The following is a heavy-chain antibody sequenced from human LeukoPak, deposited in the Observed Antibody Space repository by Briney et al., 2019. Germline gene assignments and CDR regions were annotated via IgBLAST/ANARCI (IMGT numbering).Heavy chain of an antibody. Sequence: SETLSLTCAVYGGSFSGYYWSWIRQPPGKGLEWIGEINHSGSTNYNPSLKSRVTISVDTSKNHFSLTLSSVTAADTAVSYCARALPVSGYGYFAYWGQGTLVTVSS. CDR1: GGSFSGYY. CDR2: INHSGST. D-gene: IGHD5-12*01. V-gene: IGHV4-34*01. CDR3: ARALPVSGYGYFAY. J-gene: IGHJ4*02.